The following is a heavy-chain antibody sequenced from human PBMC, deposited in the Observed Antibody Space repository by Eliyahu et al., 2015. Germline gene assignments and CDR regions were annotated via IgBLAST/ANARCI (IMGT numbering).Heavy chain of an antibody. J-gene: IGHJ4*02. D-gene: IGHD5-12*01. CDR1: GFTFDDYG. CDR3: ARDSLRGYSGYDG. V-gene: IGHV3-20*01. CDR2: INWNGGST. Sequence: EVQLVESGGGVVRPGGXLRLSXAAXGFTFDDYGMXWVRXAPGEGLEWVSGINWNGGSTGYADSVKGRFTISRDNAKNSLYLQMNSLRAEDTALYHCARDSLRGYSGYDGWGQGTLVTVSS.